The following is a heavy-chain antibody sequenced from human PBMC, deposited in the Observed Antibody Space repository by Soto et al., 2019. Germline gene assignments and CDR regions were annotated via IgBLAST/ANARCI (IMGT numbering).Heavy chain of an antibody. Sequence: SVKVSCKASGGTFSSYTISWVRQAPGQGLEWMGRIIPILGIANYAQKFQGRVTITADKSTSTAYMELSSLRSEDTAVYYCASHHAYDSSGYYYDWGQGTLVTVSS. D-gene: IGHD3-22*01. V-gene: IGHV1-69*02. CDR2: IIPILGIA. CDR3: ASHHAYDSSGYYYD. J-gene: IGHJ4*02. CDR1: GGTFSSYT.